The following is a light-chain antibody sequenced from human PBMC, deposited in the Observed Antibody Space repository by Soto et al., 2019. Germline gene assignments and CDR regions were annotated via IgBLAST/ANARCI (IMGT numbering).Light chain of an antibody. Sequence: QSALTQPASVSGSPGQSITISCSGTSSDIGTYNYVSWYQQHPGKVPELMIFEVSNRPSGVSNRFSGSKSDNTASLTISGLQAEDEADYYCSLYTSRGTLVFGTGTKVTVL. CDR1: SSDIGTYNY. V-gene: IGLV2-14*01. CDR2: EVS. CDR3: SLYTSRGTLV. J-gene: IGLJ1*01.